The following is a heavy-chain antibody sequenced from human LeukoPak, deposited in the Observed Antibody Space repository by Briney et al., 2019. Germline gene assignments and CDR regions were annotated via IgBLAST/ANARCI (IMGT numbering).Heavy chain of an antibody. CDR3: ARPAGAVAGNDAFDI. D-gene: IGHD6-19*01. Sequence: GESLKISCKGSGYSFTSYWIGWVRQMPGKGLEWMGIIYPGDSDTRYSPSFQGQVTISADKSISTAYLQWRSLKASDTAMYYCARPAGAVAGNDAFDIWGQGTMVTVSS. V-gene: IGHV5-51*01. J-gene: IGHJ3*02. CDR1: GYSFTSYW. CDR2: IYPGDSDT.